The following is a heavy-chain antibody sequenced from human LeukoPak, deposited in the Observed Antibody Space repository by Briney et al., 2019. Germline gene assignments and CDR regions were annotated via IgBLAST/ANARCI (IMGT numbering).Heavy chain of an antibody. J-gene: IGHJ6*02. D-gene: IGHD3-9*01. CDR2: ISSDVYDGTTE. CDR3: TRDLMDYDVSTGLHHYYMDV. V-gene: IGHV3-30-3*01. Sequence: GGSLRLSCSASGFTFSDYAMDWVRQAPGKGLECVAVISSDVYDGTTEYYADSVRGRFTISRDNAKNTLYLQMNTLRVEDTAVYYCTRDLMDYDVSTGLHHYYMDVWGQGTTVTVS. CDR1: GFTFSDYA.